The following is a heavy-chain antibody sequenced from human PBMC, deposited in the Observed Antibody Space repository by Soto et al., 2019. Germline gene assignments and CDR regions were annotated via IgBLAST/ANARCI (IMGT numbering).Heavy chain of an antibody. CDR1: GYTFTSYG. D-gene: IGHD2-21*01. V-gene: IGHV1-18*01. CDR2: ISAYNGNT. CDR3: AREGRYGDYASY. J-gene: IGHJ4*02. Sequence: ASVKVSCKASGYTFTSYGISWVRQAPGQGLEWMGWISAYNGNTNYAQKLQGRVTMTTDTSASTAYMELSSLRSEDTAVYYCAREGRYGDYASYWGQGILVTVSS.